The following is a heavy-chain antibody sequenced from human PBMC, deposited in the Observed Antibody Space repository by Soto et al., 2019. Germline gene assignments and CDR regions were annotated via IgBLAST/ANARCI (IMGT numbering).Heavy chain of an antibody. V-gene: IGHV1-8*01. CDR3: ARGVKYGAYSRWFDP. CDR2: MSPNSGNT. CDR1: GYTFTGYE. J-gene: IGHJ5*02. D-gene: IGHD4-17*01. Sequence: QVQLVQSGAEVRKPGASVKVSCKASGYTFTGYEINWVRQATGQGLEYLGWMSPNSGNTGYVQKFLGRVTMTWDTSITTAYMELSSLRSEDTAVYFCARGVKYGAYSRWFDPWGQGTLVTVSS.